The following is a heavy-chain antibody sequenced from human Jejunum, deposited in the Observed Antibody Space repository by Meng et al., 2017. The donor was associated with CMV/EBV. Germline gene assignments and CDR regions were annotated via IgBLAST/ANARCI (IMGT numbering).Heavy chain of an antibody. J-gene: IGHJ2*01. D-gene: IGHD1-14*01. CDR1: GYTFTDYY. CDR2: VDPEDGET. V-gene: IGHV1-69-2*01. Sequence: SGYTFTDYYIPWVPHAPGKGLEWMGLVDPEDGETIYAEKSQGRVTISADTSTDTIYMELSSLRSEDTAVYFCALGLYTTSWFFDLWGRGTLVTVSS. CDR3: ALGLYTTSWFFDL.